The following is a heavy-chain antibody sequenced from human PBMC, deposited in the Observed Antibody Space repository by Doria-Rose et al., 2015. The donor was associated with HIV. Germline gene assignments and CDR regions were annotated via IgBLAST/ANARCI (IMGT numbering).Heavy chain of an antibody. CDR1: GVSLSSPGMG. D-gene: IGHD6-13*01. Sequence: QWGPVLVKPTETLTLTCTVSGVSLSSPGMGVSWIRQPPGKALEWLANIFVDDERSYKTSLKSRLTISRGTSKSQLVLTMTDMDPVDTATYYCARIKSSRWYHKYYFDFWGQGTLVIVSA. CDR2: IFVDDER. J-gene: IGHJ4*02. V-gene: IGHV2-26*01. CDR3: ARIKSSRWYHKYYFDF.